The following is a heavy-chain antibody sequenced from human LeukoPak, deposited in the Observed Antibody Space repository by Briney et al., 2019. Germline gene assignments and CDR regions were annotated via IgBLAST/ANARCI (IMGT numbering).Heavy chain of an antibody. Sequence: GGSLRLSCAASGFTFSSYGMSWVRQAPGKGLEWVSAISGSGGSTYYADSVKGRFTISRDNSKNTLYLQMNSLRAEDTAVYYCAKPKGRYFDWNDYWGQGTLVTVSS. D-gene: IGHD3-9*01. J-gene: IGHJ4*02. V-gene: IGHV3-23*01. CDR3: AKPKGRYFDWNDY. CDR1: GFTFSSYG. CDR2: ISGSGGST.